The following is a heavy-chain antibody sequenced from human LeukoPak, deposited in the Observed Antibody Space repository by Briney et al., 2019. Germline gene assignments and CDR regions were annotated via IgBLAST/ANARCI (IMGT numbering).Heavy chain of an antibody. CDR3: ARVGYDILTGYYRGFDY. V-gene: IGHV3-11*05. CDR1: VFTFSDYS. Sequence: GGSLRLSCAASVFTFSDYSMSWSRQAPGKGLEWVSYVSSSSSYTNYADSVKGRYTISGDNAKNSLYLQMNSLRAEDTAVYYCARVGYDILTGYYRGFDYWGQGTLVTVSS. CDR2: VSSSSSYT. D-gene: IGHD3-9*01. J-gene: IGHJ4*02.